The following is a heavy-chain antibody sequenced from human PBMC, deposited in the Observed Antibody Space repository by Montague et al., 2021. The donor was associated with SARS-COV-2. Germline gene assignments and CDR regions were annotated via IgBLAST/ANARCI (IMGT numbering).Heavy chain of an antibody. CDR1: GFSLSTSAVG. D-gene: IGHD2-8*01. CDR3: AHRIQNLNGFQX. CDR2: IYWNDDK. J-gene: IGHJ1*01. Sequence: PALVKPTQTLTLTCSFSGFSLSTSAVGVGWIRQPPGKALEWLAVIYWNDDKYYDPSLNSRLTITKDTSKNQVVLTMTNMDPVDTATHYCAHRIQNLNGFQXWGQGTLVTVSS. V-gene: IGHV2-5*01.